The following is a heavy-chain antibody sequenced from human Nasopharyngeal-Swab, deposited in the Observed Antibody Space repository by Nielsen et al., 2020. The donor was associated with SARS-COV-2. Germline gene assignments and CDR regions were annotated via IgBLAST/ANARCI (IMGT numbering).Heavy chain of an antibody. CDR3: ARAHYGGTYYYYYGMDV. J-gene: IGHJ6*02. V-gene: IGHV3-13*01. D-gene: IGHD4-23*01. CDR2: IGTAGDT. CDR1: EFTFSSYD. Sequence: GESLKISCAASEFTFSSYDMHWVRQATGKGLEWVSAIGTAGDTYYPGSVKGRFTISRENAKNSLYLQMNSLRAGDTAVYYCARAHYGGTYYYYYGMDVWGQGTTVTVSS.